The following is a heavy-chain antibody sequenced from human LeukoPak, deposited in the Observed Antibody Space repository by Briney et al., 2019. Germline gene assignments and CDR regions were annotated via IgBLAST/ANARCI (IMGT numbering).Heavy chain of an antibody. CDR1: GFTFSAYA. CDR3: ARGPGPIAGAKNPFDI. D-gene: IGHD1-26*01. J-gene: IGHJ3*02. V-gene: IGHV3-30*01. Sequence: GTSLRLSCAASGFTFSAYAMHRVRQAPGKGLEWVAVISYDGSNKHYADSVKGRFTISGDKSKDTLYLQMKSLRPEDTAVYYCARGPGPIAGAKNPFDIWGQGTMVTVSS. CDR2: ISYDGSNK.